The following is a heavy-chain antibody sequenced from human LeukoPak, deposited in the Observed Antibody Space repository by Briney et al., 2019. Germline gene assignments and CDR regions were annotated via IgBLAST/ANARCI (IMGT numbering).Heavy chain of an antibody. CDR1: GYSISSGYY. D-gene: IGHD1-26*01. CDR2: FYDSGNT. J-gene: IGHJ4*02. Sequence: PSETLSLTCTVSGYSISSGYYWGWTRQPPGKGLEWIGSFYDSGNTYYNPSLKSRLTISVDTSKNQFYPKVRSVTAADPVVYFFAGGKSRGSHIYYCGEGTLVTVSS. CDR3: AGGKSRGSHIYY. V-gene: IGHV4-38-2*02.